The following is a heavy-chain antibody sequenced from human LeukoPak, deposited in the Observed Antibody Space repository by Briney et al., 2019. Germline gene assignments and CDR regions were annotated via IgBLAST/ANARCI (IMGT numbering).Heavy chain of an antibody. CDR3: ARKGFGSGSYSY. CDR1: GGSISSGSYY. J-gene: IGHJ4*02. V-gene: IGHV4-61*02. D-gene: IGHD3-10*01. CDR2: IYTSGST. Sequence: PSQTLSLTCTVSGGSISSGSYYWSWIRQPAGKGLEWIGRIYTSGSTNYNPSLKSRVTISVDTSKNQFSLKLSSVTAADTAVYYCARKGFGSGSYSYWGQGTLVTVSS.